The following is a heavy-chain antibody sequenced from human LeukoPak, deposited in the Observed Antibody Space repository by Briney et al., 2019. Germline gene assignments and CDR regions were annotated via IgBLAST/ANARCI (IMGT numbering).Heavy chain of an antibody. D-gene: IGHD4-17*01. CDR3: ARGRSRLRARDFDY. CDR2: IYTSGST. J-gene: IGHJ4*02. V-gene: IGHV4-4*07. Sequence: PSETLSLTCTVSGGSISSYYWSWIRQPAGKGLEWIGRIYTSGSTNYNPSLKSRVTISVDTSKNQFSLKLSSVTAADTAVYYCARGRSRLRARDFDYWGQGTLVTVSS. CDR1: GGSISSYY.